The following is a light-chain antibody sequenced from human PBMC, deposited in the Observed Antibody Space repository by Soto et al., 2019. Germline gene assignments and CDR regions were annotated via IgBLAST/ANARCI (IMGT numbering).Light chain of an antibody. CDR1: SSDIGIYKY. CDR3: SSYTTSSTRV. CDR2: EVT. J-gene: IGLJ1*01. V-gene: IGLV2-14*01. Sequence: QSVLTQPASVSGSPGQSIAISCTGSSSDIGIYKYVSWYQQHPGKVPKLIIYEVTNRPSGVSNRFSGSKSGNTASLTISGLQAEDEADYYSSSYTTSSTRVFGPGTKLTVL.